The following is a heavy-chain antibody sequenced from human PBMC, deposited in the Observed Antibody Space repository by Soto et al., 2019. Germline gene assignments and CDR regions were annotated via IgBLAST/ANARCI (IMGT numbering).Heavy chain of an antibody. CDR3: ARGGSSDWHVVFDI. CDR2: INHSGRN. J-gene: IGHJ3*02. CDR1: PENFMASG. Sequence: SEMLTLTGNVSPENFMASGSNWIRQYPGKGLEWIGEINHSGRNIYNPSLKSRVTMSIDMSKNQLSLKLSSVTAADTAIYYCARGGSSDWHVVFDILGQGTMVT. D-gene: IGHD6-19*01. V-gene: IGHV4-34*01.